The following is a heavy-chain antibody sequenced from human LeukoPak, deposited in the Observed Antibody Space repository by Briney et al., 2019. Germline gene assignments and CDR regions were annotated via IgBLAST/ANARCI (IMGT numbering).Heavy chain of an antibody. CDR2: INSDGSST. CDR3: ARETAAAGDYYFDY. Sequence: PGGSLRLSCAASGFTFSSYWMHWVRQAPGKGLVWVSRINSDGSSTSYADSVKGRFTISRDNAKNTLYLQMNSLGAEDTAVYYCARETAAAGDYYFDYWGQGTLVTISS. D-gene: IGHD6-13*01. V-gene: IGHV3-74*01. J-gene: IGHJ4*02. CDR1: GFTFSSYW.